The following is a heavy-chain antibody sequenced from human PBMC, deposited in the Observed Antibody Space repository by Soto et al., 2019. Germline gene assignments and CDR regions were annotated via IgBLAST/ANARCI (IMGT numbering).Heavy chain of an antibody. D-gene: IGHD3-22*01. CDR3: ARGIYYYDSSGPTGPWFDP. CDR2: IIPIFGTA. Sequence: SVKVSCKASGGTFSSYAISWVRQAPGQGLEWMGGIIPIFGTANYAQKFQGRVTITADESTSTAYMELSSLRSEDTAVYYCARGIYYYDSSGPTGPWFDPWGQGTLVTVSS. J-gene: IGHJ5*02. V-gene: IGHV1-69*13. CDR1: GGTFSSYA.